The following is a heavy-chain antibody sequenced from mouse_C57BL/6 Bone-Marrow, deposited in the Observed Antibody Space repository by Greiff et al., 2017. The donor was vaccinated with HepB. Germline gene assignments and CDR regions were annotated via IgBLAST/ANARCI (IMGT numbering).Heavy chain of an antibody. V-gene: IGHV5-17*01. D-gene: IGHD1-1*01. J-gene: IGHJ1*03. CDR1: GFTFSDYG. CDR3: ARGPDYYGSSPWYFDV. Sequence: EVQLVESGGGLVKPGGSLKLSCAASGFTFSDYGMHWVRQAPEKGLEWVAYISSGSSTIYYADTVKGRFTISRDNAKNTLFLQMTSLRSEDTAMYYCARGPDYYGSSPWYFDVWGTGTTVTVSS. CDR2: ISSGSSTI.